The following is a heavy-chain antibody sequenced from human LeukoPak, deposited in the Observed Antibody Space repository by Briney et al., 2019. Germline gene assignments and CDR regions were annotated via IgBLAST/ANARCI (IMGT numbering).Heavy chain of an antibody. CDR3: ARVPRSYYYYYMDV. Sequence: SETLSLTCTVSGGSISSYYWSWIRQPPGKGLEWIGYIYYSGSTNYNPSLKSRVTISVDTSKNQFSLKLSSVTAADTAVYYCARVPRSYYYYYMDVWGKGTTVTVSS. CDR2: IYYSGST. CDR1: GGSISSYY. V-gene: IGHV4-59*01. J-gene: IGHJ6*03.